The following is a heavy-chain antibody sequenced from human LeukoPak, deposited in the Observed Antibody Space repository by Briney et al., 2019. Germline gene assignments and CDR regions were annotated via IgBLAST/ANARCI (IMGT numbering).Heavy chain of an antibody. J-gene: IGHJ4*02. CDR2: TSYDGSN. D-gene: IGHD6-19*01. CDR3: ARANSSAWHNFDL. V-gene: IGHV3-30-3*01. Sequence: GGSLRLSCAASGFTFSSYAMHWVRQAPGKGLEWVGVTSYDGSNYYADSVKGRFTISRDNSRDTLYLEMNSVRAEDRAVYYCARANSSAWHNFDLWGQGTLVTVSS. CDR1: GFTFSSYA.